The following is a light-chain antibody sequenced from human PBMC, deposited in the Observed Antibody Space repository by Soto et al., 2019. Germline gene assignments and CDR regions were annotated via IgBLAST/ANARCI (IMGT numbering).Light chain of an antibody. V-gene: IGKV1-27*01. CDR1: QDISNY. Sequence: DIQMTQSPSSLSASVGDRVTITCRASQDISNYLAWYQQKPGKVPKLLIYGASTLQSGVPSRFSGSGSGTDFTLTISSLQTEDVATYYCQNSYRAPWTFGQGTKVESK. CDR3: QNSYRAPWT. J-gene: IGKJ1*01. CDR2: GAS.